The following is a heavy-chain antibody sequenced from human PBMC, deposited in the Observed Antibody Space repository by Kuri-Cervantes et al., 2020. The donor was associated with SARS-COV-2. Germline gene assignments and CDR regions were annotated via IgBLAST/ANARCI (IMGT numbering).Heavy chain of an antibody. J-gene: IGHJ4*02. CDR1: GFTFSSYW. Sequence: GGSLRLSCAASGFTFSSYWMSWVRQAPGKGLEWVANIKQDGSEKYYVDSVKGRFTISRDNAKSSLYLQMNSLRAEDTAVYYCARGGRSYYDFWSGYYTFDYWGQGTLVTVSS. CDR3: ARGGRSYYDFWSGYYTFDY. D-gene: IGHD3-3*01. V-gene: IGHV3-7*01. CDR2: IKQDGSEK.